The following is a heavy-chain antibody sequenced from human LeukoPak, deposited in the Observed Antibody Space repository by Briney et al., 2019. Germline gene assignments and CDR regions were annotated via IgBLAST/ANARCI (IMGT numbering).Heavy chain of an antibody. D-gene: IGHD6-13*01. CDR3: AREGIAAAVDAFDI. V-gene: IGHV3-30*03. Sequence: PGGSLRLSCAASGFTFSSYGMHWVSQAPGKGLEWVAVISYDGSNKYYADSVKGRFTISRDNSKNTLYLQMNSLRAEDTAVYYCAREGIAAAVDAFDIWGQGTMVTVSS. J-gene: IGHJ3*02. CDR2: ISYDGSNK. CDR1: GFTFSSYG.